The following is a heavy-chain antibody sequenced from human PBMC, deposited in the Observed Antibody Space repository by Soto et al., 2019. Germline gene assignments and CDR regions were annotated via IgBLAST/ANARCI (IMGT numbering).Heavy chain of an antibody. CDR3: AREEGFRITMDRGRWFDP. CDR2: VNPISGDT. D-gene: IGHD3-10*01. V-gene: IGHV1-2*02. J-gene: IGHJ5*02. CDR1: GYTFTGYY. Sequence: QIQLVQSGAEVKKPGASVKVSCRASGYTFTGYYLHWVRQAPGQGLEWMGWVNPISGDTNYAQKFQDRVIMTRDRSITTVHMELSRLRSDDTAVYYCAREEGFRITMDRGRWFDPWGQGTLATVSS.